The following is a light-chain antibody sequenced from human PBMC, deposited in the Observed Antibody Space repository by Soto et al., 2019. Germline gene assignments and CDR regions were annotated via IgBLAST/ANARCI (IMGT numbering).Light chain of an antibody. CDR2: SNN. J-gene: IGLJ2*01. CDR1: SSNIGSNT. Sequence: QSALTQPPSASGTPGQRVTISCSGSSSNIGSNTVNWYQQLPGTAPKLLIYSNNQRPSGVSDPFSGSKSGTSASLAISGLQPEDEADYYCAAWDDSKNGRVVFGTGTKLTVL. V-gene: IGLV1-44*01. CDR3: AAWDDSKNGRVV.